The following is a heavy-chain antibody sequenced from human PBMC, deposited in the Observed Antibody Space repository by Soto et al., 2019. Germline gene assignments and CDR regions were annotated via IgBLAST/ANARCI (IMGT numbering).Heavy chain of an antibody. CDR3: AKDLESVEMATMGYFDY. V-gene: IGHV3-53*05. J-gene: IGHJ4*02. CDR2: IYYGGST. Sequence: GVLRLSCAVSGFTVSTNYMGWVRQAPGKGLEWVSIIYYGGSTYYADSVKGRFTISRDNSKNTLYLQMNSLRAEDTAVYYCAKDLESVEMATMGYFDYWGQGTLVTVSS. CDR1: GFTVSTNY. D-gene: IGHD5-12*01.